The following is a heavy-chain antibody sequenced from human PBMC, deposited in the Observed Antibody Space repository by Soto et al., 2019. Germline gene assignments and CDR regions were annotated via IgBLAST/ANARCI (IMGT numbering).Heavy chain of an antibody. J-gene: IGHJ4*02. Sequence: VQLLESGGGLVRRGGSLRLSCAASEFPFNTAGMSWVRQAPGQGLEWVAGISGSGNSTYYADSVKGRFTISSDNSLNTLYLQMHSLGVEDTAVYYCANDRYGDAGGGLESWGQGALVTVSS. D-gene: IGHD5-18*01. CDR3: ANDRYGDAGGGLES. CDR2: ISGSGNST. CDR1: EFPFNTAG. V-gene: IGHV3-23*01.